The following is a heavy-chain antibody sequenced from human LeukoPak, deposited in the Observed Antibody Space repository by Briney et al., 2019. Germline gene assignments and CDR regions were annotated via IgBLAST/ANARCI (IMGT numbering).Heavy chain of an antibody. D-gene: IGHD1-26*01. J-gene: IGHJ4*02. Sequence: GRSLRLSCAASGFAFSTYGMHWVRQAPGKGLEWVAVISYDRSNKYYADSVKGRFTISRDNSKNTLYLQMNGLRAEDTAVYYCARGQSGSYDYWGQGTLVTVSS. CDR2: ISYDRSNK. V-gene: IGHV3-30*03. CDR3: ARGQSGSYDY. CDR1: GFAFSTYG.